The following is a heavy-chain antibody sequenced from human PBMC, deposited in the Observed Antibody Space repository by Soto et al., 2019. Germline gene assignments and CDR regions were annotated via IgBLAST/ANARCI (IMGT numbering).Heavy chain of an antibody. CDR2: IYYSGST. CDR3: ARDNGDRYGSKLDT. V-gene: IGHV4-59*01. J-gene: IGHJ5*02. Sequence: AETLSLTCTGSGGAISSYYWSWFRQPPRKGLEWIGYIYYSGSTNDNPSLRSRVTISVDTSKNQFSLKLSSVTAADTAVYYCARDNGDRYGSKLDTWGQGTVVTVSS. CDR1: GGAISSYY. D-gene: IGHD5-18*01.